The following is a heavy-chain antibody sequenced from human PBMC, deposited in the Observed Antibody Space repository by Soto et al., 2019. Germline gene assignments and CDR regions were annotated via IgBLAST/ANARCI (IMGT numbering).Heavy chain of an antibody. CDR2: IKSKTDGGTT. CDR3: TTDPSYDILTGYYSGGFDP. V-gene: IGHV3-15*01. J-gene: IGHJ5*02. D-gene: IGHD3-9*01. Sequence: SWVRQNPGKGLEWVGRIKSKTDGGTTDYAAPVKGRFTISRDDSKNTLYLQMNSLKTEDTAVYYCTTDPSYDILTGYYSGGFDPWGQGTLVTVYS.